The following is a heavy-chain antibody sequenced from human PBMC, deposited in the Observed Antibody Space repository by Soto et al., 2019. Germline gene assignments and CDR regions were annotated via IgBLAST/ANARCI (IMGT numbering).Heavy chain of an antibody. V-gene: IGHV4-39*01. J-gene: IGHJ5*02. D-gene: IGHD3-22*01. Sequence: QLQLQESGPGLVKPSETLSLTCTVSGGSISSSSYYWGWIRQPPGKGLEWIGSIYYSGGTYYNPSLKRRVTISVGTSKNQFSVKVSSVTAADPAVYYCASRGSGYYSWFAPWGQGSLVTVSS. CDR1: GGSISSSSYY. CDR3: ASRGSGYYSWFAP. CDR2: IYYSGGT.